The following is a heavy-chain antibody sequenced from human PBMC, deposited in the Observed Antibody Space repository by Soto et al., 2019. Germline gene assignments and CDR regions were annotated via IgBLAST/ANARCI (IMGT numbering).Heavy chain of an antibody. Sequence: QVQLVESGGGVVQPGRSLRLSCAASGFTFSSYGMHWVRQAPGKGLEWVAVIWYDGSNKYYADSVKGRFTISRDNSKNTRYLQMNSMRVEDTAVYYCARDQGIGVVVAATLIGGMDFWGQGTTVTVSS. J-gene: IGHJ6*02. CDR2: IWYDGSNK. V-gene: IGHV3-33*01. CDR1: GFTFSSYG. D-gene: IGHD2-15*01. CDR3: ARDQGIGVVVAATLIGGMDF.